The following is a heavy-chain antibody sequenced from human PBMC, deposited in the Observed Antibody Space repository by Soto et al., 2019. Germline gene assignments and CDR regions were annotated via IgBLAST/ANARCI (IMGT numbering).Heavy chain of an antibody. CDR1: GFTFSSYA. Sequence: QVQLVESGGGVVQPGRSLRLSCAASGFTFSSYAMHWVRQAPGKGLEWVAVISYDGSNKYYADSVKGRFTISRDNSKNTLDLQMNSLRDEDTAVYYCARDMVTGTTADYWGQGTLVTVSS. CDR2: ISYDGSNK. D-gene: IGHD1-7*01. V-gene: IGHV3-30-3*01. CDR3: ARDMVTGTTADY. J-gene: IGHJ4*02.